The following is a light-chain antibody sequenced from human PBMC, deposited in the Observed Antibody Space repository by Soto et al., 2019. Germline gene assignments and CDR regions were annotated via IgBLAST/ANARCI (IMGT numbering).Light chain of an antibody. J-gene: IGKJ1*01. CDR1: KSVSGNV. Sequence: EIVLAQSPDTLSLSPGERATLSCRASKSVSGNVFAWYQQKPGQAPRLLIYGAATRATGIPDRFSGSGSGTDFTLTISSLEPEDFALYYCQQYRTFGRGTRVEIK. V-gene: IGKV3-20*01. CDR2: GAA. CDR3: QQYRT.